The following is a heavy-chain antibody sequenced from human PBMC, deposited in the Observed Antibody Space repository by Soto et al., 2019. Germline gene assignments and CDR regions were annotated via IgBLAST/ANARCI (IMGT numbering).Heavy chain of an antibody. D-gene: IGHD2-2*01. V-gene: IGHV3-7*01. Sequence: PRGSLRLSCTASGFTFRSYWMSWVRHAPGKGLEWVANIKQDGSEKYYVDSVKGRFTISRDNAKNSLYLQMNSLRAEDTAVYYCARNLGYCSSTSCYAEFFDYWGQGT. CDR2: IKQDGSEK. CDR3: ARNLGYCSSTSCYAEFFDY. CDR1: GFTFRSYW. J-gene: IGHJ4*02.